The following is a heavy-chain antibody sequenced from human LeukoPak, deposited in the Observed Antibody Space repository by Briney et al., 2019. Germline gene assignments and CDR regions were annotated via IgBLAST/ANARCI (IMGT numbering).Heavy chain of an antibody. D-gene: IGHD3-10*01. CDR3: ASSYGSGKEGAFDI. V-gene: IGHV3-23*01. Sequence: GGSLRLSCAASGFTFSNYAMSWVRQAPGKGLECVSAISDSGDKTDYADSVRGRFTIYRDNSKDTLYLQMNSLGAADTAVYYCASSYGSGKEGAFDIWGQGTMVTVSS. CDR1: GFTFSNYA. CDR2: ISDSGDKT. J-gene: IGHJ3*02.